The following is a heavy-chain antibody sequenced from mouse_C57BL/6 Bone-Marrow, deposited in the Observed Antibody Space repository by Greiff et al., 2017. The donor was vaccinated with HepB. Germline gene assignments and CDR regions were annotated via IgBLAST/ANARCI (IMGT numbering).Heavy chain of an antibody. V-gene: IGHV2-9*01. CDR3: AASNYPHYYAMDY. Sequence: VKLMESGPGLVAPSQSLSIPCTVSGFSLTSYGVDWVRQPPGKGLEWLGVIWGGGSTNYNSALMSRLSISKDNSKSQVFLKMNSLQTDDTAMYYCAASNYPHYYAMDYWGQGTSVTVSS. CDR1: GFSLTSYG. D-gene: IGHD2-5*01. CDR2: IWGGGST. J-gene: IGHJ4*01.